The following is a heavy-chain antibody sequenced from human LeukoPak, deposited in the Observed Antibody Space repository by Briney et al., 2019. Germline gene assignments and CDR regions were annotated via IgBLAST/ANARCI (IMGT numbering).Heavy chain of an antibody. CDR3: ARGTGENDFWSGYHVHYYMDV. D-gene: IGHD3-3*01. CDR1: GGSFSGYY. J-gene: IGHJ6*03. CDR2: IYYSGST. Sequence: SETLSLTCAVYGGSFSGYYWSWIRQPPGKGLEWIGYIYYSGSTNYNPSLKSRVTISVDTSKNQFSLKLSSVTAADTAVYYCARGTGENDFWSGYHVHYYMDVWGKGTTVTVSS. V-gene: IGHV4-59*01.